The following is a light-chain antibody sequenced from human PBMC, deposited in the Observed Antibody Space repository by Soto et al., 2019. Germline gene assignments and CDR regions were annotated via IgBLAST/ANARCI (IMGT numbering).Light chain of an antibody. V-gene: IGKV1-5*01. CDR2: DVS. J-gene: IGKJ1*01. CDR3: QHYKMYSPWT. CDR1: QSITTW. Sequence: DIQMTQSPSTVSAYVGDSVTITCRASQSITTWLAWYQQRPGKAPKLLVYDVSSLQSVVPSRFSGSGTGTESTLTISSLHPDEFATYYCQHYKMYSPWTCGQGTKVEIK.